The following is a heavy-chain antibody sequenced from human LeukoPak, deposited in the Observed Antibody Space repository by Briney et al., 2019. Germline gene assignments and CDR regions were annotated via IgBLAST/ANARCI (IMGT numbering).Heavy chain of an antibody. CDR2: ISWNSGSI. CDR3: EKDWYSSGWYYFDY. CDR1: GFTFDDYA. D-gene: IGHD6-13*01. V-gene: IGHV3-9*01. Sequence: PGRSLRLSCAASGFTFDDYAMHWVRQAPGKGLEWVSGISWNSGSIGYADSVKGRFTISRDNAKNSLYLQMNSLRAEDTASYYCEKDWYSSGWYYFDYWGQGTLVAVSS. J-gene: IGHJ4*02.